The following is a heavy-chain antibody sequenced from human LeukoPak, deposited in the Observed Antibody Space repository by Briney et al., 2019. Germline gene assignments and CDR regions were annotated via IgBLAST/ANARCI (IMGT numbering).Heavy chain of an antibody. D-gene: IGHD2-15*01. CDR1: GFTFTNYW. CDR2: IKQDGSEK. J-gene: IGHJ4*02. V-gene: IGHV3-7*01. CDR3: AREGFCSGGICSYDN. Sequence: GGSLRLSCAASGFTFTNYWMNWVRQAPGKGLEWVARIKQDGSEKYYVESVKGRFTISRDNAKNSLYLRTDSLRAEDTAVYYCAREGFCSGGICSYDNWGQGTLVTVSS.